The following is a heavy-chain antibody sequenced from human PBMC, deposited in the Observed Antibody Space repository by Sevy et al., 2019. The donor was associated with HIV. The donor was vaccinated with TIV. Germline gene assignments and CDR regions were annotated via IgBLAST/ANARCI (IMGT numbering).Heavy chain of an antibody. D-gene: IGHD4-17*01. CDR3: AKDGAVPWVDDYGDYGGIYYFDY. V-gene: IGHV3-23*01. J-gene: IGHJ4*02. CDR2: ISGSGGST. Sequence: GGSLRLSCAASGFTFSSYAMSWVRQAPGKGLEWVSAISGSGGSTYYADSVKGRFTISRDNSKNTLYLQMNSLRAEDTAVYYCAKDGAVPWVDDYGDYGGIYYFDYWGQGTLVTVSS. CDR1: GFTFSSYA.